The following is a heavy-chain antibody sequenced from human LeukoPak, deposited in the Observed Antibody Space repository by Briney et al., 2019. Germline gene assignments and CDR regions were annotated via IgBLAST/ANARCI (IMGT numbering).Heavy chain of an antibody. CDR1: GFTFSSYW. V-gene: IGHV3-74*01. D-gene: IGHD4-23*01. CDR2: INSDGSST. J-gene: IGHJ4*02. CDR3: ARVGYSAQVDY. Sequence: GGSLRLSCAASGFTFSSYWVHWVRQAPGKGLVWVSRINSDGSSTSYADSVKGRFTISRDNAKNTLYLQMNSLRAEDTAVYYCARVGYSAQVDYWGQGTLVTVSS.